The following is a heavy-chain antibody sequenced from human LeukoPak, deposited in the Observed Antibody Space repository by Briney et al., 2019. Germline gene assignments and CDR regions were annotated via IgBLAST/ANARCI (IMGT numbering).Heavy chain of an antibody. CDR3: ARTAARRFDY. Sequence: ASVKVSCQASRYTLPSYLMHWVRQDPGHRLEWMGIINPTGGSTIYAQKFQGRVTMTRDTSTSTVYMELSSLRSDDTAVYYCARTAARRFDYWGQGTLVTVSS. CDR1: RYTLPSYL. D-gene: IGHD6-6*01. CDR2: INPTGGST. V-gene: IGHV1-46*01. J-gene: IGHJ4*02.